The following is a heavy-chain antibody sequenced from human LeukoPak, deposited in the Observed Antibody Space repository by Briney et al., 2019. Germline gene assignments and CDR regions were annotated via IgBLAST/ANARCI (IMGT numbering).Heavy chain of an antibody. CDR3: AKEGKRGYCSSTSCSPGDY. CDR1: GGTFSSYA. D-gene: IGHD2-2*01. V-gene: IGHV1-69*04. CDR2: IIPILGIA. Sequence: GASVKVSCKASGGTFSSYAISWVRQAPGQGLEWMGRIIPILGIANYAQKFQGRVTITADKSTSTAYMELSSLRAEDTAVYYCAKEGKRGYCSSTSCSPGDYWGQGTLVTVSS. J-gene: IGHJ4*02.